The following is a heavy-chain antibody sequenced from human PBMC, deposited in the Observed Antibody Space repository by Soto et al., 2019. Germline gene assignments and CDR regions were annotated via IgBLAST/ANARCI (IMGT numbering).Heavy chain of an antibody. D-gene: IGHD6-19*01. CDR1: GGSIDSGAFS. CDR2: VTHSGTA. CDR3: ARIHWAQSSLDY. J-gene: IGHJ4*02. Sequence: TLSLTCAVSGGSIDSGAFSLSWIRQPPGKGLEWIGYVTHSGTAYSIPSLNGRLTLSVDSSQTQFSLKLTSVTAADSAFYYCARIHWAQSSLDYWGRGILVTVSS. V-gene: IGHV4-30-2*01.